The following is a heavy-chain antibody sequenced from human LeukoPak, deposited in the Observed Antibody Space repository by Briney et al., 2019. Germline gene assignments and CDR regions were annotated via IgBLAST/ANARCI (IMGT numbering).Heavy chain of an antibody. D-gene: IGHD3-22*01. Sequence: SETLSLTRTVSGGSISSSSYYWGWIRQPPGKGLEWIGSIYYSGSTYYNPSLKSRVTISVDTSKNQFSLKLSSVTAADTAVYYCAGESSGFDYWGQGTLVTVSS. J-gene: IGHJ4*02. CDR1: GGSISSSSYY. CDR2: IYYSGST. V-gene: IGHV4-39*07. CDR3: AGESSGFDY.